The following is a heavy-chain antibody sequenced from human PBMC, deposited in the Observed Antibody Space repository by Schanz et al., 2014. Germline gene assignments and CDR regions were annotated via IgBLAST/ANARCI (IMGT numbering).Heavy chain of an antibody. J-gene: IGHJ4*02. V-gene: IGHV3-64*04. D-gene: IGHD2-2*01. CDR2: ITRSGGGT. CDR3: ARRASCSRIGCPFDS. CDR1: GFTFSSYA. Sequence: VQLVESGGYLVQPGGSLRLSCSASGFTFSSYAMHWVRQASGKGLEYVSAITRSGGGTYYSDSVKGRFTISRDNSKNTLYLQMNSLKTEDTAMYYCARRASCSRIGCPFDSWGRGTLVTVSS.